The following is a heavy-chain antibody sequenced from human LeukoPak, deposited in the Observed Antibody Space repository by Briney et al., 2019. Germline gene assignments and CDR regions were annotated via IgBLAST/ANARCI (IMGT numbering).Heavy chain of an antibody. J-gene: IGHJ4*02. D-gene: IGHD5/OR15-5a*01. Sequence: GGSLRLSCAASTYIFSDAWMNWVRQAPGKGLEWVGRIETNAHGGTTNYAAPVKGRFTISRDDSKNTLYLQMNSLKTEDTATYYCTTDPFYDSAGFAFWGQGTLVTVS. V-gene: IGHV3-15*07. CDR2: IETNAHGGTT. CDR3: TTDPFYDSAGFAF. CDR1: TYIFSDAW.